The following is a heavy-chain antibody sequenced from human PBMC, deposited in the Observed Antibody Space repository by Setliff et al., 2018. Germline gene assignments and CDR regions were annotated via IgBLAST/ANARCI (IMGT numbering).Heavy chain of an antibody. CDR1: GGSLSSSSYY. CDR3: ARDKRQYNFWSGYYGSWGNYFDY. J-gene: IGHJ4*02. V-gene: IGHV4-39*07. Sequence: LSLTCTASGGSLSSSSYYWGWIRQPPGKGLEWIGSIYCSGSTYYNPSLKSRVTISVDTSKNQFSLKLSSVTAADTAVYYCARDKRQYNFWSGYYGSWGNYFDYWGQGTLVTVSS. D-gene: IGHD3-3*01. CDR2: IYCSGST.